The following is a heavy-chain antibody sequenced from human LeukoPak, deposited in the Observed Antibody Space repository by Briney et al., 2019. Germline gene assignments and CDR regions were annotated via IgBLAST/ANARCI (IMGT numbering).Heavy chain of an antibody. CDR2: ISYDGSNK. CDR3: ARDMTLEVPAATRGALDY. Sequence: GGSLRLSCAASGFTFSSYAMHWVRQAPGKGLEWVAVISYDGSNKYYADSVKGRFTISRDNAKNSLYLQMNSLRAEDTAVYYCARDMTLEVPAATRGALDYWGQGTLVTVSS. V-gene: IGHV3-30-3*01. D-gene: IGHD2-2*01. J-gene: IGHJ4*02. CDR1: GFTFSSYA.